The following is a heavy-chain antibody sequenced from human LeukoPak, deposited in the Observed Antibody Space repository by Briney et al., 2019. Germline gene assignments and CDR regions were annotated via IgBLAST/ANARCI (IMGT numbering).Heavy chain of an antibody. V-gene: IGHV4-39*07. Sequence: SETLSLTCTVSGGSISSSSYYWGWIRQPPGKGLEWIGSIYYSGSTYYNPSLKSRVTISVDTSKNQFSLKLSSVTAADTAVYYCALARRMATIPFFDYWGQGTLVTVSS. D-gene: IGHD5-24*01. CDR1: GGSISSSSYY. CDR3: ALARRMATIPFFDY. CDR2: IYYSGST. J-gene: IGHJ4*02.